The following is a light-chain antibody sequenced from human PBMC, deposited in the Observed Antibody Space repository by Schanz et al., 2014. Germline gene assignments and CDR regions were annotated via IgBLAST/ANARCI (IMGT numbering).Light chain of an antibody. Sequence: EIVMTQSPATLSVSPGERATLSCRARQSVSSNLAWYQQKPGQAPRLLIYGASTRATGIPARFSGSGSGTEFTLTISSLQSEDVAVYYCQQYNNWPPGVTFGGGTKVEIK. V-gene: IGKV3-15*01. J-gene: IGKJ4*01. CDR3: QQYNNWPPGVT. CDR1: QSVSSN. CDR2: GAS.